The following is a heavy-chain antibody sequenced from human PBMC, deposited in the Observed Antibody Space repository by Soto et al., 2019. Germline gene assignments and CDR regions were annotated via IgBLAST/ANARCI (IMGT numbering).Heavy chain of an antibody. CDR2: IKQDGSEK. CDR1: GFTFSSYW. V-gene: IGHV3-7*01. CDR3: ARSGYRSGGSCYGTGVCDY. D-gene: IGHD2-15*01. Sequence: EVQLVESGGGLVQPGGSLRLSCAASGFTFSSYWMSWVRQAPGKGLEWVANIKQDGSEKYYVDSVKGRFTISRDNAKNSLYLQMNSLRAEDTAVYYCARSGYRSGGSCYGTGVCDYWGQGTLVTVSS. J-gene: IGHJ4*02.